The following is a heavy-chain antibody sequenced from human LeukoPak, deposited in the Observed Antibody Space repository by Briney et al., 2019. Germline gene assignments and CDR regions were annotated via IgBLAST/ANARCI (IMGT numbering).Heavy chain of an antibody. CDR1: DGSISSTIYY. CDR2: IYYSGST. CDR3: ARHNWESDNSAFDI. D-gene: IGHD7-27*01. Sequence: TTSETLSLTCTVSDGSISSTIYYWGWIRQPPGKGLEWIGTIYYSGSTYYNPSLQSRVTISVDTSKNQFSLRLNSVTAADTAVYYCARHNWESDNSAFDIWGQGTMVTVSS. J-gene: IGHJ3*02. V-gene: IGHV4-39*01.